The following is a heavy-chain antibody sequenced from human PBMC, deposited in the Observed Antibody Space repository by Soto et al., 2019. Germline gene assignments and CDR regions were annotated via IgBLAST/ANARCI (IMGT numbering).Heavy chain of an antibody. CDR1: GFTFSSYG. V-gene: IGHV3-30*18. Sequence: QVQLVESGGGVVQPGRSLRLSCAASGFTFSSYGMHWVRQAPGKGLEWVAVISYDGSNKYYADSVKGRFTISRDNSKNTLYLQMNSLRAEDTAVYYCAKDGGLARRITIFGVTGMDVWGQGTTVTVSS. D-gene: IGHD3-3*01. CDR3: AKDGGLARRITIFGVTGMDV. CDR2: ISYDGSNK. J-gene: IGHJ6*02.